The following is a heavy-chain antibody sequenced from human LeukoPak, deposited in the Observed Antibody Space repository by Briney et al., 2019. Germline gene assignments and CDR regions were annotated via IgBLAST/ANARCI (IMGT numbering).Heavy chain of an antibody. CDR1: GGSISGYY. D-gene: IGHD3-16*01. Sequence: SETLSLTCTVSGGSISGYYWNCIRQPPGAGLEWIANIYYSGGTNYNPSLKSRVTISVDTSKNHFSLKLSSVTAADTAVYYCARELSWGSLDAFDIWGQGTMVTVSS. V-gene: IGHV4-59*01. CDR3: ARELSWGSLDAFDI. J-gene: IGHJ3*02. CDR2: IYYSGGT.